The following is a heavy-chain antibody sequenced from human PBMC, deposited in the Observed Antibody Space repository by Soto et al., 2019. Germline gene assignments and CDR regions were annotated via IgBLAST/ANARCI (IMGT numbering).Heavy chain of an antibody. V-gene: IGHV4-31*03. D-gene: IGHD5-12*01. CDR1: GDSISSGSGY. CDR3: ARGLKWPDY. J-gene: IGHJ4*02. Sequence: TMSRTCTVSGDSISSGSGYWSWVRQHPGRGLEWLGYIFHSGRTYYSPSLSSRLTLSIDTSNNQLSLNLRSVTAADTAVYYCARGLKWPDYWVQGTLVTVSS. CDR2: IFHSGRT.